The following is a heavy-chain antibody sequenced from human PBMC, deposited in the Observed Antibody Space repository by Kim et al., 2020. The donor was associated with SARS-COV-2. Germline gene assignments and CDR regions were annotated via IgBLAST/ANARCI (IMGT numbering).Heavy chain of an antibody. CDR2: ISGSGGST. CDR3: AKDSTLYDSSGYYFDY. V-gene: IGHV3-23*01. CDR1: GFTFSSYA. J-gene: IGHJ4*02. D-gene: IGHD3-22*01. Sequence: GGSLRLSCAASGFTFSSYAMSWVRQAPGKGLEWVSAISGSGGSTYYADSVKGRFTISRDNSKNTLYLQMNSLRAEDTAVYYCAKDSTLYDSSGYYFDYWGQGTLVTVSS.